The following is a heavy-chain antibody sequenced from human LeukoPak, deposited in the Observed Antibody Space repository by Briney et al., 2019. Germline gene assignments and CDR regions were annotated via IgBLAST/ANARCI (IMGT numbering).Heavy chain of an antibody. D-gene: IGHD2-8*01. J-gene: IGHJ4*02. CDR2: IYYSGST. V-gene: IGHV4-39*01. CDR1: GGSISSSSYY. Sequence: SETLSLTCTVSGGSISSSSYYWGWIRQPPGKGLEWIGSIYYSGSTYYNPSLKSRVTISVDTSKNQFFLKLSSVTAADTAVYYCARHLGYCTNGVCYTARRGHFDYWGQGTLVTVSS. CDR3: ARHLGYCTNGVCYTARRGHFDY.